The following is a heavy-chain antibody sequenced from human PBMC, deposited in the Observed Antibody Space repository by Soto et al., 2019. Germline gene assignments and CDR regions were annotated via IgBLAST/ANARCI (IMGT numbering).Heavy chain of an antibody. J-gene: IGHJ5*02. V-gene: IGHV3-30-3*01. CDR2: ILDDGGNK. CDR3: SCHLSHFSSGWFDP. D-gene: IGHD6-6*01. CDR1: GFTFSNYA. Sequence: PGGSLRLSCAASGFTFSNYAMHWGRQAPGKGLEWVALILDDGGNKYYSDSVKGRFTISRDNPKNTLYLQMNSLRTEDTAVYYCSCHLSHFSSGWFDPSGQGTLVTVSS.